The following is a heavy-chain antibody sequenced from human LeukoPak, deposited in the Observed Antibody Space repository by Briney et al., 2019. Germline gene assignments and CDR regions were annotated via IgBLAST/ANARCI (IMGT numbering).Heavy chain of an antibody. V-gene: IGHV3-30*04. CDR3: ARGDLHYYDSTRRGFDI. D-gene: IGHD3-10*01. Sequence: QSGGSLRLSCAASGFTFSSYAMHWVRQTPGKGLEWVAVISYDGSNKYYADSVKGRFTISRDNSKNTLYLQMNSLRAEDTALYYCARGDLHYYDSTRRGFDIWGQGTMVTVSS. CDR2: ISYDGSNK. J-gene: IGHJ3*02. CDR1: GFTFSSYA.